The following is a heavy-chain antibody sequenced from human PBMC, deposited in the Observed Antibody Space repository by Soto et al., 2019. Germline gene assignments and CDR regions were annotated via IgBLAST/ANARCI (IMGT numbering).Heavy chain of an antibody. CDR2: MYSDGTT. D-gene: IGHD2-21*01. Sequence: EVQLVESGGGLVQPGGSLRLSCAASGFLVSRNYMTWVRQAPGKGLDWVSVMYSDGTTHYVESVKGRFSISRDNSKNTVYLQMSRLTAEDTAVYYCARSPYCGTECNSGEFDYWGQGTLVTVSS. CDR1: GFLVSRNY. J-gene: IGHJ4*02. V-gene: IGHV3-53*01. CDR3: ARSPYCGTECNSGEFDY.